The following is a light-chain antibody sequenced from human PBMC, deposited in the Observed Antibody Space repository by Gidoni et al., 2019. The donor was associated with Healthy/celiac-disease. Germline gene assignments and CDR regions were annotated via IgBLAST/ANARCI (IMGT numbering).Light chain of an antibody. CDR2: LGS. J-gene: IGKJ2*01. CDR3: MQALQTPYT. CDR1: QSLLHSNGYNS. V-gene: IGKV2-28*01. Sequence: DIVMTQSPLSLPVTPGEPASISCRSSQSLLHSNGYNSLDWYLQKPGQSPQLLIYLGSNRASGVPDRFSGSGSGTDFTLKFSRVEAEDVGVYYCMQALQTPYTFGQGTKLEIK.